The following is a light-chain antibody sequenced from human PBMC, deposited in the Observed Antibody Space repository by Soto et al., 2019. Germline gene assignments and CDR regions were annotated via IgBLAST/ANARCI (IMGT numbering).Light chain of an antibody. CDR1: QSASSN. Sequence: DIVLTQSPGTLSSSPGERATLSCRASQSASSNLAWYQEKLGQAPRILIYGASTRATGIPARCSGSGSGTEFFLPISSRQSADFSGYYCQQYNNRTPGTFGQGTKVDI. J-gene: IGKJ1*01. CDR2: GAS. CDR3: QQYNNRTPGT. V-gene: IGKV3-15*01.